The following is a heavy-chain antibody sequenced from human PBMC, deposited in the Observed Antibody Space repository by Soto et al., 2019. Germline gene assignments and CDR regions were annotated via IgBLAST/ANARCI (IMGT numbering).Heavy chain of an antibody. CDR2: ISGSGRTT. CDR3: AKTSAGAAAPTDY. J-gene: IGHJ4*02. CDR1: GFIFSSYA. V-gene: IGHV3-23*01. Sequence: EVQLLESGGGLVQPGGSLRLSCAASGFIFSSYAMTWVRQAPGKGLEWLAGISGSGRTTYYADSMKGRFTISRDNSKNTLYLQMNSLTAEATAVYFCAKTSAGAAAPTDYWGQGTLVTVSS. D-gene: IGHD6-13*01.